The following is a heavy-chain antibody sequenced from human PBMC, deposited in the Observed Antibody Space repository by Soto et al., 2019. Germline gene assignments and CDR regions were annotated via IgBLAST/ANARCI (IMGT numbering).Heavy chain of an antibody. V-gene: IGHV5-10-1*01. J-gene: IGHJ4*02. CDR3: ARSPRGENDKDY. Sequence: PGESLKISCKGSGYSFTSYWINWVRQMPGKGLEWMGRVDPGDSYTNHSPSFQGHVTISADKSTNTAYLQWSSLKASDTAMYYCARSPRGENDKDYWGQGTLVTVSS. CDR1: GYSFTSYW. D-gene: IGHD3-10*01. CDR2: VDPGDSYT.